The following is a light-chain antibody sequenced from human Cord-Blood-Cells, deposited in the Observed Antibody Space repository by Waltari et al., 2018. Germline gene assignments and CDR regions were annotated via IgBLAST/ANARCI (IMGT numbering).Light chain of an antibody. CDR3: CSYAGSYTYV. CDR2: DVS. J-gene: IGLJ1*01. Sequence: QSALTQPRSVSGSPGQSVTISCTGTSSDVGGYTYVSWYQQHPGTAPKLMIYDVSKRPSGVPDLFSGSKSGNTASLTISGLQAEDEADYYCCSYAGSYTYVFGTGTKVTVL. V-gene: IGLV2-11*01. CDR1: SSDVGGYTY.